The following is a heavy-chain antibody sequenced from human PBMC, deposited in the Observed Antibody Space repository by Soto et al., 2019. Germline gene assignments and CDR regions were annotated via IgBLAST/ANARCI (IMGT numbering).Heavy chain of an antibody. J-gene: IGHJ4*02. CDR2: VYYSGTT. D-gene: IGHD1-1*01. Sequence: VELQESGPGLLRPSETLSLTCTVSGGSVNSGSYYWSWIRQPPGKGLEWIGYVYYSGTTKYNPSLKSRVTMSVDTSNNQFSLKLTSVTAADTAVYFCARDYWANEVRFDSWGQGALVTVS. CDR1: GGSVNSGSYY. CDR3: ARDYWANEVRFDS. V-gene: IGHV4-61*01.